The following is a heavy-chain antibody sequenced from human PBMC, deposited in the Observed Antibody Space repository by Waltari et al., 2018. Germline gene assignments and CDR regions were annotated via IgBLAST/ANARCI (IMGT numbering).Heavy chain of an antibody. CDR1: GFTFSSYA. J-gene: IGHJ3*02. D-gene: IGHD3-22*01. V-gene: IGHV3-23*04. CDR3: AKFISFRTMIVVTLPPEAFDI. Sequence: EVQLVESGGGLVQPGGSLRLSCAASGFTFSSYAMSWVRQAPAKGLEWVSAISGSGGSTYYADSVKGRFTISRDNSKNTLYLQMNSLRAEDTAVYYCAKFISFRTMIVVTLPPEAFDIWGQGTMVTVSS. CDR2: ISGSGGST.